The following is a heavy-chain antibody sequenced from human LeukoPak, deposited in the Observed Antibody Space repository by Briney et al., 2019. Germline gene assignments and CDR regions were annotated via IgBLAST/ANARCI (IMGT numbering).Heavy chain of an antibody. CDR3: AREGPTDFSTYYGMDV. CDR1: GFTVSSIY. D-gene: IGHD2/OR15-2a*01. V-gene: IGHV3-53*04. Sequence: GGSLRLSCVASGFTVSSIYMSWVRQAPGKGLEWVSVIYSGGCTYYADSVKGRFTISRHNSKNTLYLQMNSLRAEDTAVYYCAREGPTDFSTYYGMDVWGQGTTVTVSS. CDR2: IYSGGCT. J-gene: IGHJ6*02.